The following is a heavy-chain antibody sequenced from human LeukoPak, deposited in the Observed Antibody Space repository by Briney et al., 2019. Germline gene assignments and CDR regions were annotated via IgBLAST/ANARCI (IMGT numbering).Heavy chain of an antibody. CDR1: GFAFSSYL. J-gene: IGHJ4*02. V-gene: IGHV3-7*01. Sequence: GGSLRLSCSASGFAFSSYLMIWLRQAPGKGLDWVANINQDGSEKYYVDSMKGRFTISRDNAKNSLNLQMNSLRAEDTAVYYCAKEAQTKLELLDYWGQGTLVTVSS. D-gene: IGHD1-7*01. CDR2: INQDGSEK. CDR3: AKEAQTKLELLDY.